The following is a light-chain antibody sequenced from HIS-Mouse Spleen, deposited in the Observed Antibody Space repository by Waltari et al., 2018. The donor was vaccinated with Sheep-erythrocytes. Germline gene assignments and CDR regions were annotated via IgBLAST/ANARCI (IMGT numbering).Light chain of an antibody. CDR2: EGS. V-gene: IGLV2-23*01. CDR1: ISHVWRYNL. CDR3: CSYAGSSTWV. J-gene: IGLJ3*02. Sequence: QSALTQPASVSGSPGQSITISCTGTISHVWRYNLASWYQQHPGKAPKRMIYEGSKRPSGVSNRFSGSKSGNTASLTISGLQAEDEADYYCCSYAGSSTWVFGGGTKLTVL.